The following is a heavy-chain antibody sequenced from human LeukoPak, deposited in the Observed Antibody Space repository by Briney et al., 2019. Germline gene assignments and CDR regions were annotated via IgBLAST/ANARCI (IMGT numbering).Heavy chain of an antibody. J-gene: IGHJ4*02. CDR3: AREDCSSTSCYGGGDFDY. V-gene: IGHV1-18*04. CDR2: ISAYNGNT. D-gene: IGHD2-2*01. CDR1: GYTFTSYG. Sequence: ASVKVSCKASGYTFTSYGISWVRQAPGQGLEWMGWISAYNGNTNYAQKLQGRVTMTTDTSTSTACMELRSLRSDDTAVYYCAREDCSSTSCYGGGDFDYWGQGTLVTVSS.